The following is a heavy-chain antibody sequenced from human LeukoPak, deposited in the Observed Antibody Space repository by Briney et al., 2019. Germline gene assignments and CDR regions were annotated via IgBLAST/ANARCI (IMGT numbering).Heavy chain of an antibody. CDR2: IIPIFGIA. D-gene: IGHD2-15*01. V-gene: IGHV1-69*10. CDR1: GGTFSSYA. CDR3: ARDKGAYCSGGSCYSRSDAFDI. J-gene: IGHJ3*02. Sequence: SVKVSCKASGGTFSSYAISWVRRAPGQGLEWMGRIIPIFGIANYAQKFQGRVTITADKSTSTAYMELSSLRSEDTAVYYCARDKGAYCSGGSCYSRSDAFDIWGQGTMVTVSS.